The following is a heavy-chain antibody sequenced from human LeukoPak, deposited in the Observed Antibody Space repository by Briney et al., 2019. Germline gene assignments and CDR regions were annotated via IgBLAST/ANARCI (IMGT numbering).Heavy chain of an antibody. D-gene: IGHD6-13*01. J-gene: IGHJ5*02. CDR2: INPNSGGT. CDR3: ASGGSSWKNNWFDP. V-gene: IGHV1-2*02. Sequence: ASVTVSCKASGYTFTGYYMHWVRQAPGQGLEWMGWINPNSGGTNYAQKVQGRVTITRDTSISTAYMELSRLRSDDTAVYYCASGGSSWKNNWFDPWGQGTLVTVSS. CDR1: GYTFTGYY.